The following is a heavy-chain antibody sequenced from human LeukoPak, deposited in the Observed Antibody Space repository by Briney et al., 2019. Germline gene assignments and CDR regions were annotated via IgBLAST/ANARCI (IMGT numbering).Heavy chain of an antibody. J-gene: IGHJ4*02. V-gene: IGHV1-2*02. D-gene: IGHD6-19*01. CDR1: GYTFTGYY. CDR3: ARGASSGWYILNYFDY. CDR2: INPNSGGT. Sequence: GASVKVSCKASGYTFTGYYMHWVRQAPGQGLEWMGWINPNSGGTNYAQKFQGRVTMTRDTSISTAYMELSRLRSDDTAVYYCARGASSGWYILNYFDYWGQGTLVTVSS.